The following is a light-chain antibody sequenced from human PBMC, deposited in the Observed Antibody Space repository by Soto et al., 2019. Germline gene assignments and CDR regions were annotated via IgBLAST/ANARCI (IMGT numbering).Light chain of an antibody. Sequence: DIQIPQSPPSPPASVGDRVTITCRASQGIRNDLVWYQQKPGKAPKRLIYPASSLQSGVPSRFSGSGSGTEFTLTISSLQPEDFATYDCLQHNSYSLTCGGGTKVDNK. J-gene: IGKJ4*01. V-gene: IGKV1-17*01. CDR1: QGIRND. CDR2: PAS. CDR3: LQHNSYSLT.